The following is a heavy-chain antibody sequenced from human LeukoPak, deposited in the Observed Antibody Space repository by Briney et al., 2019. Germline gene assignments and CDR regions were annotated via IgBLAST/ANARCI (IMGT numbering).Heavy chain of an antibody. CDR2: ILPGGGDT. CDR3: AKAWPAAGTFDS. J-gene: IGHJ4*02. D-gene: IGHD6-13*01. CDR1: GFTFSSYA. V-gene: IGHV3-23*01. Sequence: GGSLRLSCAASGFTFSSYAMTWVRQAPGKGLEWVSTILPGGGDTYYADSVKGRFTISRDTSKNTLYLQISTLRVEDTAVYYCAKAWPAAGTFDSWGQGSLVTVSS.